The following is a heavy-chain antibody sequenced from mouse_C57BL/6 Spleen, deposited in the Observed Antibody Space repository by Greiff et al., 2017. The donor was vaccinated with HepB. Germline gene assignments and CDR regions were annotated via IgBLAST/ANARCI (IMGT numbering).Heavy chain of an antibody. Sequence: EVKLMESGPGLVKPSQSLSLTCSVTGYSITSCYYWNWIRQFPGNKLEWMGYISYDGSNNYNPSLKNRISITRDTSKNQFYLKLNSVTTEDTATYYCARDDDYDYFDYWGQGTTLTVSS. CDR3: ARDDDYDYFDY. CDR2: ISYDGSN. CDR1: GYSITSCYY. D-gene: IGHD2-4*01. J-gene: IGHJ2*01. V-gene: IGHV3-6*01.